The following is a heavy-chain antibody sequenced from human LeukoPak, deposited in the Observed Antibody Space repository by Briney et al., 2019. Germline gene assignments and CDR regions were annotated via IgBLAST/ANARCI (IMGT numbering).Heavy chain of an antibody. J-gene: IGHJ4*02. Sequence: GASVKVSCKASGYTFTSYDINWVRQATGQGLEWMGWVNPNSGNTGYAQKFQGRVTMTWDTSISTAYMELSGLRSEDTAVYYCTREPLLSEHLDYWGQGTLVTVSP. D-gene: IGHD1-14*01. V-gene: IGHV1-8*01. CDR3: TREPLLSEHLDY. CDR2: VNPNSGNT. CDR1: GYTFTSYD.